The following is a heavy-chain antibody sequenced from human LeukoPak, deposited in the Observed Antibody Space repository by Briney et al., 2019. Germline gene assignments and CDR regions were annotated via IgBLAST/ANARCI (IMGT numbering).Heavy chain of an antibody. CDR3: ARSTPFSGFDP. V-gene: IGHV3-30*03. CDR1: GFSFISYG. D-gene: IGHD3-3*02. J-gene: IGHJ5*02. CDR2: ISDDGGRK. Sequence: TGGSLRLSCAASGFSFISYGMHWVRQAPGKGLEWVGVISDDGGRKDYADSVKGRFTISRDNSKDTLYLQMNSLRAEDTAVYYCARSTPFSGFDPWGQGTLVTVSS.